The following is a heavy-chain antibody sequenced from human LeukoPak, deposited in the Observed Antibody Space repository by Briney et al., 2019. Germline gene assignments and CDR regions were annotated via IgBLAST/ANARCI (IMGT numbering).Heavy chain of an antibody. V-gene: IGHV1-58*02. CDR3: AADSSGWFYFDY. Sequence: GASVKVSCKASGFTFTSSAMQWVRQARGQRLEWIGWIVVGSGNTNYTQKFQERVTITRDMSTSTAYMELSSLRSEDTAVYYCAADSSGWFYFDYWGQGTLVTVSS. CDR1: GFTFTSSA. D-gene: IGHD6-19*01. J-gene: IGHJ4*02. CDR2: IVVGSGNT.